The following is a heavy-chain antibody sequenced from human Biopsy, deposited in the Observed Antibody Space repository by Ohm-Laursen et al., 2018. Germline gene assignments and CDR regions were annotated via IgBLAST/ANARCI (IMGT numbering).Heavy chain of an antibody. V-gene: IGHV4-39*01. D-gene: IGHD3-22*01. CDR2: IFYRGST. Sequence: GTLSLTCTVSGGSISNNNYYWGWIRQPPGKGLEWIGSIFYRGSTHYKLSLKSRVNISVDTSKNQFSLKLNSVTAADTAVYYCARDYDTSGYYYVSWGQGTLVTVSS. CDR3: ARDYDTSGYYYVS. CDR1: GGSISNNNYY. J-gene: IGHJ5*02.